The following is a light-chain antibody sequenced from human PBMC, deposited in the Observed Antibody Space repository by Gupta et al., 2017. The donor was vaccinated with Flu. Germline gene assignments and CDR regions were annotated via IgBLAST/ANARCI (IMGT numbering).Light chain of an antibody. CDR1: SSGVGGYNY. V-gene: IGLV2-14*01. CDR2: EVS. Sequence: QSALTQPASASESPGPSITISCTGTSSGVGGYNYVCWDQRHPAKAHSLMVYEVSSRPAAVAIRFSGSTSGNTASLTISGRSAEDAADYYCLSYTSSSTYVFGTGTKVTVL. J-gene: IGLJ1*01. CDR3: LSYTSSSTYV.